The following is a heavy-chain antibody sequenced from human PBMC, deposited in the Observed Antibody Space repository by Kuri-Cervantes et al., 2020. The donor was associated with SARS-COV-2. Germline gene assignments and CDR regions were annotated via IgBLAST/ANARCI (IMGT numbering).Heavy chain of an antibody. CDR3: ARDRHPRRRYCSSTSCYGDYYYYGMDV. Sequence: ASVKVSCKASGYTFTGYYMHWVRQAPGQGLEWMGWINPNSGGTNYAQKFHGWVTMTRDTSISTAYMELSRLRSDDTAVYYCARDRHPRRRYCSSTSCYGDYYYYGMDVWGQGTTVTVSS. J-gene: IGHJ6*02. D-gene: IGHD2-2*01. V-gene: IGHV1-2*04. CDR1: GYTFTGYY. CDR2: INPNSGGT.